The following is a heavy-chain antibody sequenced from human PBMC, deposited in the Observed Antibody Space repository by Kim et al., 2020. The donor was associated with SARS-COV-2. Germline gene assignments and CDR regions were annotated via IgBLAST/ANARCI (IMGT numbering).Heavy chain of an antibody. Sequence: SETLSFTCTVSGGSISSSSYYWGWIRQPPGKGLEWIGSIYYSGSTYYNPSLKSRVTISVDTSKNQFSLKLSSVTAADTAVYYCARGGGAFDIWGQGTMVT. CDR3: ARGGGAFDI. CDR1: GGSISSSSYY. V-gene: IGHV4-39*01. J-gene: IGHJ3*02. D-gene: IGHD1-26*01. CDR2: IYYSGST.